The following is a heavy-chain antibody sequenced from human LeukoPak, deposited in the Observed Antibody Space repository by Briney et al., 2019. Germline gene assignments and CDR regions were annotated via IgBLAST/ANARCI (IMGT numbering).Heavy chain of an antibody. D-gene: IGHD4-23*01. CDR3: AKDQRWGGLGPFDY. CDR1: GFTFSSYA. CDR2: ISGSGGST. J-gene: IGHJ4*02. Sequence: GGSLRLSCAASGFTFSSYAMSWLRQAPGKGLEWVSAISGSGGSTYYAHSVKGRFTISRDNSKNTLYLQMNSLRAEDTAVYYCAKDQRWGGLGPFDYWGQGTLVTVSS. V-gene: IGHV3-23*01.